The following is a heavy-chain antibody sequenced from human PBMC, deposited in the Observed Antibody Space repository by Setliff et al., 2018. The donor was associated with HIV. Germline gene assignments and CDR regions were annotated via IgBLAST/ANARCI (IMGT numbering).Heavy chain of an antibody. CDR3: AKDGISGGAYPPYYFDY. V-gene: IGHV3-23*03. Sequence: PGGSLRLSCVASGFTFSTYAMGWVRQVPGKGLEWVSVIYSDGSSTYYADSVKGRFTISRDNSKNTLYLQMNGLRVEDTAVYYCAKDGISGGAYPPYYFDYWGHGTLVTVSS. D-gene: IGHD2-15*01. J-gene: IGHJ4*01. CDR1: GFTFSTYA. CDR2: IYSDGSST.